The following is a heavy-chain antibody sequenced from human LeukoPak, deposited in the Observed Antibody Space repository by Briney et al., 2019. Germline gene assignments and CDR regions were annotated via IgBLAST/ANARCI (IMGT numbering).Heavy chain of an antibody. CDR3: AIETQWGGAFDI. CDR1: GYSISSGYY. Sequence: PSETLSLTCTVSGYSISSGYYWGWIRQPPGKGLEWIGSIYHSGSTYYNPSLKSRVTISVDTSKNQFSLKLSSVTAADTAVYYCAIETQWGGAFDIWGQGTMVTVSS. D-gene: IGHD1-26*01. V-gene: IGHV4-38-2*02. CDR2: IYHSGST. J-gene: IGHJ3*02.